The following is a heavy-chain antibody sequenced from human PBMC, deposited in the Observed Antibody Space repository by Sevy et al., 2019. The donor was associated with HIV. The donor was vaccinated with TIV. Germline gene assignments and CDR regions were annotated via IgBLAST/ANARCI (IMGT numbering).Heavy chain of an antibody. D-gene: IGHD6-13*01. CDR2: IYYNGHT. CDR1: GGSIVSSSYY. Sequence: SETLSLTCSVSGGSIVSSSYYWNWIRQPPGKGLEWIGSIYYNGHTYYNPSLKSRLTISIDTSKNQFYLTLSSVTAADTSIHYCARSAAGHEYYYGLDVWGQGATVTVSS. J-gene: IGHJ6*02. CDR3: ARSAAGHEYYYGLDV. V-gene: IGHV4-39*01.